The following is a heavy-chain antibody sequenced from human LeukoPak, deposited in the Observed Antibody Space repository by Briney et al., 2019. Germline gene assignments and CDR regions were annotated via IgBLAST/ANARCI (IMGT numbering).Heavy chain of an antibody. D-gene: IGHD3-16*01. Sequence: GGSLRLSCAASGFTFSSYAMSWVRKAPGKGLEWVSAISGSGGRTYYADSVKGRFTISGDNSKNTLFLQMNSLRAEDTAVYYCAKDPKFYDYPRAFDIWGQGTMVTVSS. V-gene: IGHV3-23*01. CDR1: GFTFSSYA. CDR2: ISGSGGRT. J-gene: IGHJ3*02. CDR3: AKDPKFYDYPRAFDI.